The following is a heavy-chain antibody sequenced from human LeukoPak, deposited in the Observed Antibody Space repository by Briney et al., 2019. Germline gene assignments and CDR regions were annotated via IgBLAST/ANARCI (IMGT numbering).Heavy chain of an antibody. D-gene: IGHD3-10*01. CDR1: GFTFSSYS. J-gene: IGHJ6*03. CDR2: ISSSSSNI. CDR3: ARAGRFGESFRDYYYYIDV. V-gene: IGHV3-48*01. Sequence: PGGSLRLSCAASGFTFSSYSMNWVRQAAGKGLEWVSYISSSSSNIDYADSVKGRFTISRDNAKNSLYLQMNSLRAEHTAVYFCARAGRFGESFRDYYYYIDVWGKGTTVTVSS.